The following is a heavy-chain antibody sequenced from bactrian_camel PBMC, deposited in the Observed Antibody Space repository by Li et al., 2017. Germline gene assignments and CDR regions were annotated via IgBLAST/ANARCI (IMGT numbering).Heavy chain of an antibody. CDR1: GFTFSSYA. CDR2: INEGGGGT. J-gene: IGHJ6*01. Sequence: QLVESGGGLVQPGGSLRLSCAASGFTFSSYAVSWVRQAPGKGLEWVSAINEGGGGTYNADFVKGRFTISRDNAKNTLYLQMNSLKTEGTAVYYCATGYGGSRFLGFGYWGQGTQVTVS. D-gene: IGHD6*01. V-gene: IGHV3S31*01. CDR3: ATGYGGSRFLGFGY.